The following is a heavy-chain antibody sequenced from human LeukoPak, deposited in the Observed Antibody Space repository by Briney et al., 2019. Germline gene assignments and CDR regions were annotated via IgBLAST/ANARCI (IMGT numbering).Heavy chain of an antibody. CDR2: IIPIFGTA. D-gene: IGHD5-18*01. CDR1: GGTFSSYA. Sequence: ASVKVSCKASGGTFSSYAISWVRQAPGQGLEWMGGIIPIFGTANYAQKFQGRVTITADESTSTAYMELSSLRSEDTAVYYCARWGGYSYGPTGYMDVWGKGTTVTVSS. CDR3: ARWGGYSYGPTGYMDV. J-gene: IGHJ6*03. V-gene: IGHV1-69*13.